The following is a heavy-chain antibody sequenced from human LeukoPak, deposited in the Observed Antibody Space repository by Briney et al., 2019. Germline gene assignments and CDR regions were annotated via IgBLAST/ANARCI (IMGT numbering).Heavy chain of an antibody. Sequence: ASVTVSCKASGYTFTGYYMHWVRQAPGQGLEWMGWINPNSGGTNYAQKFQGRVTMTRDTSISTAYMELSRLRSDDTAVYYCARGGRWLQLLYYFDYWGQGTLVTVSS. V-gene: IGHV1-2*02. CDR3: ARGGRWLQLLYYFDY. J-gene: IGHJ4*02. CDR2: INPNSGGT. D-gene: IGHD5-24*01. CDR1: GYTFTGYY.